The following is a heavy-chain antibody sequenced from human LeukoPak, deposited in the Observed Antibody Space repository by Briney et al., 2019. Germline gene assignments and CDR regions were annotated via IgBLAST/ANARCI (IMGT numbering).Heavy chain of an antibody. D-gene: IGHD2-2*02. J-gene: IGHJ4*02. CDR3: VKGLYTIDY. CDR2: ISYDGSNK. Sequence: PGGSLRLSCAASGFTFSSYGMHWVRQAPGKGLEWVAVISYDGSNKYYADSVKGRFTISRDNSKNTLYLQMNSLRVDDTAVYYCVKGLYTIDYWGQGTLVTVSS. CDR1: GFTFSSYG. V-gene: IGHV3-30*18.